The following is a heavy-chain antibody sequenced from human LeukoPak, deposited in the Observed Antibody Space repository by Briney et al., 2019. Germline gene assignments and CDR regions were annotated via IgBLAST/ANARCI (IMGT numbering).Heavy chain of an antibody. CDR2: MNHSGST. J-gene: IGHJ4*02. D-gene: IGHD5-12*01. V-gene: IGHV4-34*01. Sequence: PSETLSLTCAVYGGSFSVYYWRWIRQPPGKGREWIGEMNHSGSTNYNPSRKSRVTISVGTSKNHFSLKLSSVTAPDTAVYYCARRSSFPLATVDSSGPGTLVTVSP. CDR3: ARRSSFPLATVDS. CDR1: GGSFSVYY.